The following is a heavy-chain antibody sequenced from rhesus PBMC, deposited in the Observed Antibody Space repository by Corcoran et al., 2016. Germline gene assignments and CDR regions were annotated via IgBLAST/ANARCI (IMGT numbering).Heavy chain of an antibody. Sequence: QVQLQESGPGLVKPSETLSLTCAVSGGSVSSSNWWSWIRQPPGKGLEWIGYISGSSGSTYYNPSLKSRVTMSTDTSKNQFSLKLSSVTAADTAGYYCARSYSGSYSVIDYWGQGVLVTVSS. CDR2: ISGSSGST. D-gene: IGHD3-16*01. J-gene: IGHJ4*01. V-gene: IGHV4-65*01. CDR3: ARSYSGSYSVIDY. CDR1: GGSVSSSNW.